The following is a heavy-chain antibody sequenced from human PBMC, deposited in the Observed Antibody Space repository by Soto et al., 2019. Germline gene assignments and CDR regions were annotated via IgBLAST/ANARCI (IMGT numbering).Heavy chain of an antibody. CDR2: ARNKAHSYTT. Sequence: GGSLRLSCAASGFTFSDHHMDWVRQAPGKGLGWVGRARNKAHSYTTAYAASVKGRFIISRDDSKNSLSLQMSYLKTDDKAVYFCTRLMGTSLALWGQGTLVTVYS. J-gene: IGHJ4*02. D-gene: IGHD2-8*01. V-gene: IGHV3-72*01. CDR1: GFTFSDHH. CDR3: TRLMGTSLAL.